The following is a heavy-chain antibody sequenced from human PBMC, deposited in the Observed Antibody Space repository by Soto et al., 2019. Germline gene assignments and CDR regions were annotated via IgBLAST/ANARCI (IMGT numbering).Heavy chain of an antibody. CDR3: ARDKIKGAPDYLDS. D-gene: IGHD1-26*01. J-gene: IGHJ4*02. CDR1: GFTFSANA. CDR2: IAYDGTIK. V-gene: IGHV3-30-3*01. Sequence: QEQLVESGGDVVQPGRSLTLSCAASGFTFSANAMHWVRQAPGKGLEWVAVIAYDGTIKIYRDSVKGRFTISRDDSKSTLYLQMNSLRPEDTVVYYCARDKIKGAPDYLDSWGQGTLVTVSS.